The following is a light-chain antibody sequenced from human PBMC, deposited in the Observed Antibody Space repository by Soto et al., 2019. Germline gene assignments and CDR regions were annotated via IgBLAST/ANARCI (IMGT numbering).Light chain of an antibody. Sequence: IVMTQSPATLSVSPGERATLSCRASQSINNNLAWYQQKPGQPPRLLIYDASTGATDIPARFSGSGSGTEFTLTISSLQSEDSAVYYCQQYKNWFTFGQGTKLEIK. CDR1: QSINNN. J-gene: IGKJ2*01. V-gene: IGKV3-15*01. CDR2: DAS. CDR3: QQYKNWFT.